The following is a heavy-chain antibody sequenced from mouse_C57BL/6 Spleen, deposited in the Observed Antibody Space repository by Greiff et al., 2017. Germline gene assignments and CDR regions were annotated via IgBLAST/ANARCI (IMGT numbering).Heavy chain of an antibody. CDR2: INPNNGGT. D-gene: IGHD3-3*01. CDR3: ARERDLGWFAY. CDR1: GYTFTDYY. Sequence: VQLQQSGPELVKPGASVKISCKASGYTFTDYYMNWVKQSHGKSLEWIGDINPNNGGTSYNQKFKGKATLTVDKSSSTAYMELRSLTSEDSAVYYCARERDLGWFAYWGQGTLVTVSA. V-gene: IGHV1-26*01. J-gene: IGHJ3*01.